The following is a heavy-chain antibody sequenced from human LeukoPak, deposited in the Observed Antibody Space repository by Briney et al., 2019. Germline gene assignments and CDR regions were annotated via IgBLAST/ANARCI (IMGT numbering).Heavy chain of an antibody. V-gene: IGHV1-24*01. CDR3: AAYYYGSGSPSNFDY. Sequence: GASVKVSCKVSGYTLTELSMHWVRQAPGKGLEWMGGFDPEDGETIYAQKFQGRVTMTEDTSTDTAYMELSSLRSEDTAVCYCAAYYYGSGSPSNFDYWGQGTLVTVSS. J-gene: IGHJ4*02. CDR2: FDPEDGET. D-gene: IGHD3-10*01. CDR1: GYTLTELS.